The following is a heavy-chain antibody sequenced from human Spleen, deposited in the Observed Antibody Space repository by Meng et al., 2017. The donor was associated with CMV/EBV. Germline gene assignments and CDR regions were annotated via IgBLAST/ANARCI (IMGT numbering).Heavy chain of an antibody. CDR2: IKSKTDGGTT. J-gene: IGHJ4*02. Sequence: TFSNAWMSWVRQAPGKGLEWVGRIKSKTDGGTTDYAAPVKGRFTISRDDSKNTLYLQMNSLKTEDTAVYYCTTDQGGPMIVVDGYFDYWGQGTLVTVSS. CDR3: TTDQGGPMIVVDGYFDY. CDR1: TFSNAW. D-gene: IGHD3-22*01. V-gene: IGHV3-15*01.